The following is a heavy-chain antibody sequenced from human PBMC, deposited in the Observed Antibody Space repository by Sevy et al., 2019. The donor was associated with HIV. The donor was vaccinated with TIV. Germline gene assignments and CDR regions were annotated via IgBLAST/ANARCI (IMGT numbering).Heavy chain of an antibody. CDR1: GYTFTDNF. CDR2: MSLRKRTT. CDR3: ARETLKNFDF. J-gene: IGHJ4*02. Sequence: GESLKISCKASGYTFTDNFVHWVRQAPGQGLEWMGWMSLRKRTTKYAQRFQGRVTMTTDTSISTVYMELRTVTFDDTAIYYCARETLKNFDFWGQGTLVTVSS. V-gene: IGHV1-2*02.